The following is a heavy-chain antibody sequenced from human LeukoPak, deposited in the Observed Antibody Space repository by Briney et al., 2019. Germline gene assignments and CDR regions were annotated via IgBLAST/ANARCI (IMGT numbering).Heavy chain of an antibody. V-gene: IGHV1-3*01. CDR1: GYTFTSYA. J-gene: IGHJ6*02. CDR3: AREVSSGSYYYYYYGMDV. CDR2: INAGNGNT. D-gene: IGHD1-26*01. Sequence: ASVKVSCKASGYTFTSYAMHWVRQAPGQRLEWMGWINAGNGNTKYSQKFQGRVTITRDTSASTAYMELSSLRSEDTAVYYCAREVSSGSYYYYYYGMDVWGQGTTVTVSS.